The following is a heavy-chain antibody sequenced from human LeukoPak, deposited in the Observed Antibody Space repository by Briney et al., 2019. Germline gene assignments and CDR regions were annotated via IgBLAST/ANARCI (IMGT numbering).Heavy chain of an antibody. Sequence: GGSLRLSCAASGFTFSNYWMHWVRQVPGKGLVCVSRINIDGTSTSYADSVKGRFTISRDSAKNALYLQMNSLGAEDTAVYYCARGSSGWYGIDYWGQGALVNVSS. D-gene: IGHD6-19*01. V-gene: IGHV3-74*01. CDR1: GFTFSNYW. CDR2: INIDGTST. J-gene: IGHJ4*02. CDR3: ARGSSGWYGIDY.